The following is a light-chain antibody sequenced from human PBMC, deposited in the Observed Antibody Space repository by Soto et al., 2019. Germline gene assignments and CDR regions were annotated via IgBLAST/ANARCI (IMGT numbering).Light chain of an antibody. J-gene: IGLJ3*02. CDR1: SADVGAYHY. CDR2: QVG. Sequence: QSALTRPASVSGSPGQTVTISCTGTSADVGAYHYVSWYQHHPGKAPRLLMFQVGIRPSGVSNRFSGSKSGNTASLTISGLQPEDEADYYCNSFTTSTTWVFGGGTKVTVL. CDR3: NSFTTSTTWV. V-gene: IGLV2-14*01.